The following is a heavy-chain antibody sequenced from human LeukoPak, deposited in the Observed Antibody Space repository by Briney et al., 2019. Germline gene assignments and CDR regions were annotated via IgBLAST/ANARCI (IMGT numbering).Heavy chain of an antibody. CDR1: GFTFSSYV. D-gene: IGHD1-1*01. J-gene: IGHJ4*02. Sequence: GGSLRLSCAASGFTFSSYVMSWVRQAPGKGLEWVSAISGSGGSTYYADSVRGRFTTSRDNSKNTLYLQMNSLRAEDTAVYYCAKRQSGTTNWGQGTLVTVSS. CDR3: AKRQSGTTN. CDR2: ISGSGGST. V-gene: IGHV3-23*01.